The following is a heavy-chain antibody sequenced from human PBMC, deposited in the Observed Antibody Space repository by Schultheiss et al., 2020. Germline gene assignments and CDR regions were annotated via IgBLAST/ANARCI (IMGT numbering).Heavy chain of an antibody. Sequence: SETLSLTCTASGGSISSYYWSWIRQPPGKGLEWIGYIYYSGSTNYNPSLKSRVTISVDTSKNQFSLKLSSVTAADTAVYYCARHGDIGYYYYYYMDVWGKGTTVTVSS. V-gene: IGHV4-59*08. D-gene: IGHD7-27*01. CDR2: IYYSGST. CDR1: GGSISSYY. J-gene: IGHJ6*03. CDR3: ARHGDIGYYYYYYMDV.